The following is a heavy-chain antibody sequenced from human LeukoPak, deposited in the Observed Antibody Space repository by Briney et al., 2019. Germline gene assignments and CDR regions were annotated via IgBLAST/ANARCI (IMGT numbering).Heavy chain of an antibody. CDR1: GGSISSSSYY. CDR2: IYYSGSS. J-gene: IGHJ4*02. Sequence: PSETLSLTCTVSGGSISSSSYYWGWIRQPPGKGLEWIGSIYYSGSSYYNPSLKSRVTISVDTSKNQFSLKLSSVTAADTAVYYCARDQTEDYGGSDYWGQGTLVTVSS. D-gene: IGHD4-17*01. CDR3: ARDQTEDYGGSDY. V-gene: IGHV4-39*07.